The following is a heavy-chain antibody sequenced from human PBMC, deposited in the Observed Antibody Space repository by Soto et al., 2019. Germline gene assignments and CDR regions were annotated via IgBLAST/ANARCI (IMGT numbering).Heavy chain of an antibody. Sequence: QVQLVQSGAEVKKPGSSVKVSCKASGGTFSNYNFSWLRQAPGQGLEWMGGIIPLFGTTNYAQEFQGRVTITADESTRTAYMELSSLGSEDTALYYCAGHRRRDDAYDSSPFDYWGQGTLVTVSS. V-gene: IGHV1-69*12. CDR1: GGTFSNYN. D-gene: IGHD3-22*01. CDR3: AGHRRRDDAYDSSPFDY. CDR2: IIPLFGTT. J-gene: IGHJ4*02.